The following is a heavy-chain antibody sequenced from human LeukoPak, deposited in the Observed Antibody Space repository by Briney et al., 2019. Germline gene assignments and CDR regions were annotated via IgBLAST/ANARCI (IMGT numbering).Heavy chain of an antibody. D-gene: IGHD4-11*01. Sequence: GGSLRLSCAASGFTFSSFGMHWVRQAPGKGLEWVAVISYDGSNKYYADSVKGRFTIPRDNSKNTLYLQMSSLRSEDTAVYYCAKDSTTLTLTFDYWGQGTLVTVSS. V-gene: IGHV3-30*18. CDR3: AKDSTTLTLTFDY. J-gene: IGHJ4*02. CDR2: ISYDGSNK. CDR1: GFTFSSFG.